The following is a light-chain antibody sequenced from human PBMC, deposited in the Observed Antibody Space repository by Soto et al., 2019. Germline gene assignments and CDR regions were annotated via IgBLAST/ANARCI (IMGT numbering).Light chain of an antibody. Sequence: EKVMKQSPATLSVSPGERATLSCRASQSVSSDLAWYQQKPGQAPRLVIYGASTRATGIADRFSGSGSGTDFTLTISRLEPEDFAVYYCQQYGSSGTFGQGTKVDIK. CDR3: QQYGSSGT. V-gene: IGKV3-20*01. CDR1: QSVSSD. CDR2: GAS. J-gene: IGKJ1*01.